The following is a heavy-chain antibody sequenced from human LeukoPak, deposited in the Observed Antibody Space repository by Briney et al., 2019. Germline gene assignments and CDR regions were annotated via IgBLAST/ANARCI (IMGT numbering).Heavy chain of an antibody. D-gene: IGHD4-23*01. V-gene: IGHV3-30*01. CDR3: ARDRSTVVTDWEYLFDY. CDR1: GFTFSSYA. CDR2: ISYDGSNK. J-gene: IGHJ4*02. Sequence: GGSLRLSCAASGFTFSSYAMRWVRQAPGKGLEWVAVISYDGSNKYYADSVKGRFTISRDNSKNTLYLQMNSLRAEDTAVYYCARDRSTVVTDWEYLFDYWGQGTLVTVSS.